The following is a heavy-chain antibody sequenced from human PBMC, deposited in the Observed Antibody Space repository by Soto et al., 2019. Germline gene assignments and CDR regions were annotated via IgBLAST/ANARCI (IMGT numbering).Heavy chain of an antibody. D-gene: IGHD6-13*01. Sequence: GGSLRLSCAASGFTFSSYAMSWVRQAPGKGLEWVSAISGSGGSTYHADSVKGRFTISRDNSKNTLYLQMNSLRAEDTAVYYCAKNPVVAAAGTRNPGMDVWGQGTTVTVSS. CDR2: ISGSGGST. V-gene: IGHV3-23*01. CDR1: GFTFSSYA. CDR3: AKNPVVAAAGTRNPGMDV. J-gene: IGHJ6*02.